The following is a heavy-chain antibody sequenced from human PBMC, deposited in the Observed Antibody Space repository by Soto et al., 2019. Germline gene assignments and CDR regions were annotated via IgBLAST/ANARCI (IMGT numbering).Heavy chain of an antibody. J-gene: IGHJ4*02. CDR2: IKSKTDGGTT. CDR1: AFSFSNAW. CDR3: TTDPMF. Sequence: PGRSRRRSWSAGAFSFSNAWMSWVRQARGKGLEWVGSIKSKTDGGTTDYAAPVKGRFTISRDDSKNTLYLQMNSLTPEDTAVYYCTTDPMFWGQGTLVTASS. D-gene: IGHD3-10*02. V-gene: IGHV3-15*01.